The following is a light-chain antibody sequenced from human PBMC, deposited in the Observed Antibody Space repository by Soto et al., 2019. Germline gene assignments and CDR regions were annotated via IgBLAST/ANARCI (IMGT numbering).Light chain of an antibody. CDR3: QQYNTYSGN. Sequence: DIQMAQSPSTLSGSVGDRVTITCRASQTISSWLAWYQQKPGKAPKLLIYKASTLKCGVPSRFSGSGSGTEFTLTINSLQPDDFATYYCQQYNTYSGNFGPGTKVDIK. V-gene: IGKV1-5*03. CDR1: QTISSW. J-gene: IGKJ1*01. CDR2: KAS.